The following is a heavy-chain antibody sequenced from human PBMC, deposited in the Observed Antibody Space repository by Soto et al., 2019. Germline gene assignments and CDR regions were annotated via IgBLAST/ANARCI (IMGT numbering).Heavy chain of an antibody. Sequence: SVKVSCKASGGTFSSYTISWVRQAPGQGLEWMGRIIPILGIANYAQKFQGRVTITADKSTSTAYMELSSLRSEDTAVYYCASAAYDFWSGYSSPQNYYYMDFWGKAIMVTVSS. V-gene: IGHV1-69*02. CDR3: ASAAYDFWSGYSSPQNYYYMDF. J-gene: IGHJ6*03. CDR1: GGTFSSYT. CDR2: IIPILGIA. D-gene: IGHD3-3*01.